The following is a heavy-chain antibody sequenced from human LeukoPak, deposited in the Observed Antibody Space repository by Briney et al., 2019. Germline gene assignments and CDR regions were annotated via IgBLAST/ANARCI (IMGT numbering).Heavy chain of an antibody. CDR3: ARDGPTMIVVVITFDY. CDR2: ISYDGSNK. J-gene: IGHJ4*02. CDR1: GFTFSSYA. D-gene: IGHD3-22*01. V-gene: IGHV3-30-3*01. Sequence: GGSLRLSCAASGFTFSSYAMHWVRQAPGKGLEWVAVISYDGSNKYYADSVKGRFTISRDNSKNTLYLQMNSLRAEDTAVYYCARDGPTMIVVVITFDYWGQGTLVIVSS.